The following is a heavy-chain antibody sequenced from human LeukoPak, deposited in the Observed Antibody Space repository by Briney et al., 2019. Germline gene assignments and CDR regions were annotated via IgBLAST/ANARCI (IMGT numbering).Heavy chain of an antibody. V-gene: IGHV4-39*02. J-gene: IGHJ4*02. CDR3: ARSSGTGTFSY. Sequence: SETLSLTCTVSGGSISSSSYYWGWIRQPPGKGLEWIGSVYYGRSPYYNPSLGSRATISVDTSKNHFSLKMSSVTAADTAVYYCARSSGTGTFSYWGQGTLVTVSS. CDR2: VYYGRSP. D-gene: IGHD6-25*01. CDR1: GGSISSSSYY.